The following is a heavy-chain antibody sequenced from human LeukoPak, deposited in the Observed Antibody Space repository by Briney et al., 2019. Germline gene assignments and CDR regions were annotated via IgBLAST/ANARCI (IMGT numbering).Heavy chain of an antibody. D-gene: IGHD4-17*01. CDR1: GGSISSYY. V-gene: IGHV4-59*01. CDR3: ARTYGPIDY. Sequence: PSETLSLTCTVSGGSISSYYWSWIRQPPGKGLEWIGYIYHSGSTNYNPSPKSRVTISVDTSKNQFSVRLRSVTAADTAVYYCARTYGPIDYWGQGALVTVSS. J-gene: IGHJ4*02. CDR2: IYHSGST.